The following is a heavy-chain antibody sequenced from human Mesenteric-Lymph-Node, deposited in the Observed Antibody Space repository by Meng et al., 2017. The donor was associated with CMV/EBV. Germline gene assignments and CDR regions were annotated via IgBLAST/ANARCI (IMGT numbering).Heavy chain of an antibody. J-gene: IGHJ5*02. D-gene: IGHD3-10*01. V-gene: IGHV4-39*01. CDR1: AGSISSSSDD. CDR3: ARPHYYGSGSSPWFDP. Sequence: QLQLLESSPALVKPPTPMSTTCTVSAGSISSSSDDWGWIRQPPGKGLEWIGGIYYSGGTYYNPSLKSRVTISVDTSKNQFSLKLSSVTAADTAVYYCARPHYYGSGSSPWFDPWGQGTLVTVSS. CDR2: IYYSGGT.